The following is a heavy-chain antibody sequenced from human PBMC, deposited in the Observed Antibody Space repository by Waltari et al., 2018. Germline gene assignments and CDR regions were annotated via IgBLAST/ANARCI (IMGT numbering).Heavy chain of an antibody. D-gene: IGHD2-21*02. V-gene: IGHV4-39*01. CDR1: GGPLTRTSYY. J-gene: IGHJ5*02. Sequence: QLQLQESGPGLVNPSATLSLPCPVSGGPLTRTSYYWGWIRQPPGKGLEWIGSIYYSGGTYYSPSLKSRVTISIDTSKTQFSLKLSSVTAADTAVYYCARRHDFFWFDPWGQGTLVTVSS. CDR3: ARRHDFFWFDP. CDR2: IYYSGGT.